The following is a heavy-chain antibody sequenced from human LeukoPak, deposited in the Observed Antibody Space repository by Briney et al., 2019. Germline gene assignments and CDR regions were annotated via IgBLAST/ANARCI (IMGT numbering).Heavy chain of an antibody. J-gene: IGHJ4*02. CDR2: IDGDGSTT. D-gene: IGHD1-26*01. V-gene: IGHV3-74*01. CDR1: GFTFSDYW. CDR3: ARGGELLRPADY. Sequence: GGSLRLSCTASGFTFSDYWMHWVRQAPGKGLGLVSCIDGDGSTTNYADSAKGRFTISRDNSKITLYLQMDTLRAEDTAVYYCARGGELLRPADYWGQGTLVTVSS.